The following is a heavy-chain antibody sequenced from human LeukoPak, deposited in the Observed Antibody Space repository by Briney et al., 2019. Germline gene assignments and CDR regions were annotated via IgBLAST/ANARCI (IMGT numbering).Heavy chain of an antibody. Sequence: GGSLRLSCAASGFTVSSNDMNWVRQAPGKGLEWVSVIYSGGSTYYADSVKGRFTISRDNSKNTLYLQMNSLRAEDTAVYYCARARVAVAGFDYWGQGTLVTVSS. CDR3: ARARVAVAGFDY. CDR2: IYSGGST. D-gene: IGHD6-19*01. CDR1: GFTVSSND. V-gene: IGHV3-66*01. J-gene: IGHJ4*02.